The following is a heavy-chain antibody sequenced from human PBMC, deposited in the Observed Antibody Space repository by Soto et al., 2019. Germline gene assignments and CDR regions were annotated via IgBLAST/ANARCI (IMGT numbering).Heavy chain of an antibody. CDR2: IWSDASRQ. J-gene: IGHJ4*02. Sequence: QVQLVQSGGGVVQPGMSLRLSCEGSGFTFRNYGMHWVRQAPDKGLEWVAAIWSDASRQLYADSVEGRFTVSRDQSKNTLYLQMNNLRVEDTGIYYCAKDNDDVGVQSWSLGFWGQGTLVIVSS. D-gene: IGHD3-16*01. V-gene: IGHV3-33*03. CDR3: AKDNDDVGVQSWSLGF. CDR1: GFTFRNYG.